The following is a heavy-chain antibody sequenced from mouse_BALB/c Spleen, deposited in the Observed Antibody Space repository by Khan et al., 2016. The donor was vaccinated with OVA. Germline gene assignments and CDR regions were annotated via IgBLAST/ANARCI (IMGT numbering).Heavy chain of an antibody. Sequence: QVQLKQSGPALVVPSQSLSITCTISGFSLTDYGVHWVHQPPGKGLEWLVVIWSDGSTTYNSALKSRLSISKDNSKSQVFLKMNSLQTDDTAMYYCARQPYYHYYVMDYWGQGTSVTVSS. V-gene: IGHV2-6-1*01. CDR2: IWSDGST. J-gene: IGHJ4*01. D-gene: IGHD2-10*01. CDR1: GFSLTDYG. CDR3: ARQPYYHYYVMDY.